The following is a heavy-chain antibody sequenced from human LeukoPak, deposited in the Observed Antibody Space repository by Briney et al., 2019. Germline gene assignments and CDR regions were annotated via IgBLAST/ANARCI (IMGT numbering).Heavy chain of an antibody. V-gene: IGHV3-23*01. CDR2: ISGSGGST. J-gene: IGHJ4*02. Sequence: PGGSLRLSCAASGFILSNFWMSWVRQAPGKGLEWVSAISGSGGSTYYADSVKGRFTISRDNSKNTLYLQMNSLRAEDTAVYYCAKDGIIAAAVMAQFFDYWGQGTLVTVSS. CDR1: GFILSNFW. D-gene: IGHD6-13*01. CDR3: AKDGIIAAAVMAQFFDY.